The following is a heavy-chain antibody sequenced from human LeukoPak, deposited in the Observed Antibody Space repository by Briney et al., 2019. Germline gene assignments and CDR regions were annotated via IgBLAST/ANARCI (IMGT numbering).Heavy chain of an antibody. D-gene: IGHD4-17*01. CDR1: GYTFTSYY. J-gene: IGHJ6*03. CDR2: INPSGGST. CDR3: ARAFMTTVTTAYYYYYYMDV. Sequence: GASVKVSCKASGYTFTSYYMHWVRQAPGQGLEWMGIINPSGGSTSYAQKFQGRVTMTRDMSTSTVYMELSSLRSEDTAVYYCARAFMTTVTTAYYYYYYMDVWGKGTTVTVSS. V-gene: IGHV1-46*01.